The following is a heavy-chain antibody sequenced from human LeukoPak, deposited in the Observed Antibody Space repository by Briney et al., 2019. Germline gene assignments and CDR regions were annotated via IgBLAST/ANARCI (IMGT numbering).Heavy chain of an antibody. D-gene: IGHD3-22*01. CDR2: INAGNGNT. CDR3: ARLTYYYDSSGQNWFDP. V-gene: IGHV1-3*01. J-gene: IGHJ5*02. Sequence: ASVKVSCKASGYTFTSYAMHWVRQAPGQRLEWMGWINAGNGNTKYSQKFQGRVTITRDTSARTAYMELGSLRSEDTAVYYCARLTYYYDSSGQNWFDPWGQGTLVTVSS. CDR1: GYTFTSYA.